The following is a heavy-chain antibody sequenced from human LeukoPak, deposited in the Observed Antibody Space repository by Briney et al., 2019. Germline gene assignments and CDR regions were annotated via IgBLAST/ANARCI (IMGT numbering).Heavy chain of an antibody. CDR2: VYRSGTT. CDR3: ARENWVFDY. D-gene: IGHD7-27*01. J-gene: IGHJ4*02. Sequence: PSETLSLTCVVSGYSISSGYHWAWIRQPPGKGLEWIGSVYRSGTTYYDPSLKSRVTISVDTSKNQISLKVRSVTAADTAMYYCARENWVFDYWGQGILVTVSS. V-gene: IGHV4-38-2*02. CDR1: GYSISSGYH.